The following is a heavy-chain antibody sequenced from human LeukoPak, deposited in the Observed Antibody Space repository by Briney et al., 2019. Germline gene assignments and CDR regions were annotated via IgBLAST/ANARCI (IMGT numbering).Heavy chain of an antibody. CDR2: IYTSGST. Sequence: SETLSLTCTVSGGSISRYYWSWIRQPAGKGLEWIGRIYTSGSTNYNPSLKSRVTMSVDTSKNQFSLKLSSVTAADTAVYYCARDMAHNRIFGVVITNWYFDLWGRGTLVTVSS. CDR1: GGSISRYY. V-gene: IGHV4-4*07. CDR3: ARDMAHNRIFGVVITNWYFDL. J-gene: IGHJ2*01. D-gene: IGHD3-3*02.